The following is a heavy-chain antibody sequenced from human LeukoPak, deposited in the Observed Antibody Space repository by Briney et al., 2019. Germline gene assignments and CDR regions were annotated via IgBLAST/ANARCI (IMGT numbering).Heavy chain of an antibody. Sequence: GGSLRLSCAASGFTCSSYAMSWVRQAPGKGLEWVSAISGSGGSTYYADSVKGRFTISRDNSKNTLYLQMNSLRAEDTAVYYCAKAPHIVVVPAARGAFDIWGQGTMVTVS. D-gene: IGHD2-2*01. V-gene: IGHV3-23*01. CDR2: ISGSGGST. J-gene: IGHJ3*02. CDR1: GFTCSSYA. CDR3: AKAPHIVVVPAARGAFDI.